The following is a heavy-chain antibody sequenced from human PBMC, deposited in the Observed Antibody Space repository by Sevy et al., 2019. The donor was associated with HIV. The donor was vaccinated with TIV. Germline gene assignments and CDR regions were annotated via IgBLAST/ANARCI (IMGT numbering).Heavy chain of an antibody. CDR1: GFTFNTHA. D-gene: IGHD3-22*01. CDR2: ISGIGSST. Sequence: GGSLRLSCAASGFTFNTHAMNWVRQAPGKGLEWVSVISGIGSSTYYADSVKGRFTISRDNSKNTLYLQMNSLRADDTAVNYCAKALNPALESMIEVIFRSLQGFDVWGQGTMVTVSS. J-gene: IGHJ3*01. CDR3: AKALNPALESMIEVIFRSLQGFDV. V-gene: IGHV3-23*01.